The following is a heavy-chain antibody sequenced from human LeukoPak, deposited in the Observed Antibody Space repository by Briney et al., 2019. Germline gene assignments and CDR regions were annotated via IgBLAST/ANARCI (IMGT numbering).Heavy chain of an antibody. J-gene: IGHJ4*02. Sequence: GGSLRLSCAASGFTFSSYSMNWVRQAPGKGLEWVSSISSSSSCIYYADSVKGRFTISRDNAKNSLYLQMNSLRAEDTAVYYCARDRYGSGSKRLDWGQGTLVTVSS. CDR2: ISSSSSCI. CDR3: ARDRYGSGSKRLD. CDR1: GFTFSSYS. D-gene: IGHD3-10*01. V-gene: IGHV3-21*01.